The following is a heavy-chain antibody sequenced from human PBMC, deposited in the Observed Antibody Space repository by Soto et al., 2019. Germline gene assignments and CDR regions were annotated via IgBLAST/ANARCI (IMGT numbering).Heavy chain of an antibody. J-gene: IGHJ6*03. CDR3: AKSLRLSLNFFYYMDV. D-gene: IGHD2-2*01. Sequence: EVQLLESGGGLVQPGGSLRLSCVVSGFTFGSYAMSWVRQAPEKGPEWVAILGGNGFTTYYADSVKGRFTISGDKSKMTLFLQMTSLRADDTGVYYCAKSLRLSLNFFYYMDVWGRGTSVTVSS. V-gene: IGHV3-23*01. CDR1: GFTFGSYA. CDR2: LGGNGFTT.